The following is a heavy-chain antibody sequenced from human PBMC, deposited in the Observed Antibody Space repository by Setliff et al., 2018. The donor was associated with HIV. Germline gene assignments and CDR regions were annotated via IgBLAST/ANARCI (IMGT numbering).Heavy chain of an antibody. V-gene: IGHV3-11*06. J-gene: IGHJ6*02. CDR1: GFTFSDFA. CDR3: ARVFLEWLLYRPDYVMDV. CDR2: VSGSGDNT. D-gene: IGHD3-3*01. Sequence: LRLSCAASGFTFSDFAMTWVRQAPGKGLEWVSSVSGSGDNTHYADSVKGRFTISRDNAKNSRYLQMNSLRAEDTAVYYCARVFLEWLLYRPDYVMDVWGQGTTVTV.